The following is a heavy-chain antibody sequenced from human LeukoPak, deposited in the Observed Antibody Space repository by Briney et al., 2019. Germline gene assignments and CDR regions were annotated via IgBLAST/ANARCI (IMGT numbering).Heavy chain of an antibody. CDR2: IKSEIDGGTT. J-gene: IGHJ3*02. CDR3: TTDAPYYYGSGTKTDAFDI. CDR1: GFTFSDAW. D-gene: IGHD3-10*01. Sequence: PGGSLRLSCAASGFTFSDAWMYWVRQAPGKGLEWVGRIKSEIDGGTTDYAAPVKGRFTISRDDSKDTLYLQMNSLKTEDTAVYYCTTDAPYYYGSGTKTDAFDIWGQGTMVTVSS. V-gene: IGHV3-15*01.